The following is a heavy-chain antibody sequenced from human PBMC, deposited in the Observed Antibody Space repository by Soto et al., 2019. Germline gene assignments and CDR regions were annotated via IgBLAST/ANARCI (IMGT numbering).Heavy chain of an antibody. Sequence: GGSLRLSCAASGFTFSNAWVNWVRQAPGKGLEWVGRINSDGSITTYADSVKGRFTISRDNAKNTLYLQMNSLRADDTAVYYCAIFSGMVGVSTNNYWGQGTLVTVSS. CDR3: AIFSGMVGVSTNNY. V-gene: IGHV3-74*01. CDR2: INSDGSIT. CDR1: GFTFSNAW. J-gene: IGHJ4*02. D-gene: IGHD1-26*01.